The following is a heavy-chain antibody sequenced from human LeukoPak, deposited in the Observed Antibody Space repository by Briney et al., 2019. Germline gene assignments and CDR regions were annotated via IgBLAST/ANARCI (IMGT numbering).Heavy chain of an antibody. J-gene: IGHJ4*02. CDR3: TLIQGWGSGSYYRDF. D-gene: IGHD3-10*01. V-gene: IGHV3-15*04. Sequence: GGSLRLSCAASGLSISNDWMSWVRQALGKGLEWVARVESKSAGETTDYAAPVKGRFTISRDDSKNTLYLQMNSLKTEDTAVYYCTLIQGWGSGSYYRDFWGQGTLVTVSS. CDR1: GLSISNDW. CDR2: VESKSAGETT.